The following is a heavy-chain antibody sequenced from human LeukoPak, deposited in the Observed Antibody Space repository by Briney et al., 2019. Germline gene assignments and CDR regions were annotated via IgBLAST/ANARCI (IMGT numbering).Heavy chain of an antibody. Sequence: GGSLRLSCEASGFALSDYYMSWIRQAPGKGLEWISYMSSSGHTTYYADSLEGRFTISRDNARNSLYLQINSLRAEDTAVYYCARRGTQYCISSDCNPNWFDPWGQGTLVTVSS. J-gene: IGHJ5*02. CDR1: GFALSDYY. CDR2: MSSSGHTT. CDR3: ARRGTQYCISSDCNPNWFDP. D-gene: IGHD2/OR15-2a*01. V-gene: IGHV3-11*04.